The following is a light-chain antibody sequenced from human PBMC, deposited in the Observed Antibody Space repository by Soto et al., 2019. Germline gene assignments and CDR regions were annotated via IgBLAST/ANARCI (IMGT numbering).Light chain of an antibody. J-gene: IGKJ5*01. CDR1: QSVTNY. Sequence: EIVMTQSPATLSVCPGERAGLSCRASQSVTNYLAWYQQKRGQAPRLLVSAASNRATGIPARFSGSGSGTDFTLTISSLEPEDFGVFYCQQRFDWPKITFGQGTLLEIK. CDR3: QQRFDWPKIT. CDR2: AAS. V-gene: IGKV3-11*01.